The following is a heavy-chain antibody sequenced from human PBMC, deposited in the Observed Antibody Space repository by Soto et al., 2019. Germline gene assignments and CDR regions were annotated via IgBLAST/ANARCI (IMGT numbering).Heavy chain of an antibody. CDR2: ITWNSGSI. V-gene: IGHV3-9*01. J-gene: IGHJ4*01. D-gene: IGHD3-3*01. Sequence: EVQLVESGGGLIQTGRSLRLSCAASGFTFDAYAKHWVRQAPGKGLEWVSGITWNSGSIGYADSVKGRVTISRDNAKNSLYLQMNSLRAEDTALYYCAKAHSGLLETGLDYWGHGTLVTVSS. CDR3: AKAHSGLLETGLDY. CDR1: GFTFDAYA.